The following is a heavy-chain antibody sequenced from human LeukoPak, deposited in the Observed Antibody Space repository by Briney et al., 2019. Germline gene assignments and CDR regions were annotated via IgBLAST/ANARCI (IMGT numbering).Heavy chain of an antibody. J-gene: IGHJ4*02. CDR3: ARIYSVDWLLLPPYYFDY. D-gene: IGHD3-9*01. Sequence: ASVTVSCKASGYTFTSYGISWVRRAPGQGLEWMGWISAYNGNTNYAQKLQGRVTMTTDTSTSTAYMELRSLRSDDTAVYYCARIYSVDWLLLPPYYFDYWGQGTLVTVSS. CDR2: ISAYNGNT. V-gene: IGHV1-18*01. CDR1: GYTFTSYG.